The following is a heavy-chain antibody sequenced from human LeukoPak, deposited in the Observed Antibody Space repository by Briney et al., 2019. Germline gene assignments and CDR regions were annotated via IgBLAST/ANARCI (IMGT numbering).Heavy chain of an antibody. CDR1: GGSISSGSYY. V-gene: IGHV4-61*02. CDR3: ARELVGATEVFDY. D-gene: IGHD1-26*01. Sequence: PSETLSLTCTVSGGSISSGSYYWSWIRQPAGKGLEWIGRIYTSGSTNYNPSLKSRVTISVDTSKNQFSLKLSSVTAADTAVYYCARELVGATEVFDYWGQGTLVTVSS. CDR2: IYTSGST. J-gene: IGHJ4*02.